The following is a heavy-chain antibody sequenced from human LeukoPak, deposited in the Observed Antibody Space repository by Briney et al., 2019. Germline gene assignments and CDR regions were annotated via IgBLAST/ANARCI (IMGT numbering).Heavy chain of an antibody. CDR1: GFTFSNFA. CDR3: AKGPLIEVAGTTWDY. CDR2: ISNNDGST. Sequence: GSLRLSCAASGFTFSNFAMSWVRQAPGKGLEWVSVISNNDGSTYYADSVEGRFTISRDNSKNTLYLQMNSLRAEDAAVYYCAKGPLIEVAGTTWDYWGQGTLVTVSS. J-gene: IGHJ4*02. V-gene: IGHV3-23*01. D-gene: IGHD6-19*01.